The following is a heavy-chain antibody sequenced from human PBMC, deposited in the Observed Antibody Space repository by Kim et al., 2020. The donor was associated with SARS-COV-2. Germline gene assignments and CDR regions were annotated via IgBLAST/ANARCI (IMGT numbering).Heavy chain of an antibody. CDR2: T. Sequence: TNNNPSLKSRVTISVDTSKNQVSLKLSSVTAADTAVYYCARQGGDGFDIWGQGTMVTVSS. J-gene: IGHJ3*02. V-gene: IGHV4-59*08. D-gene: IGHD1-26*01. CDR3: ARQGGDGFDI.